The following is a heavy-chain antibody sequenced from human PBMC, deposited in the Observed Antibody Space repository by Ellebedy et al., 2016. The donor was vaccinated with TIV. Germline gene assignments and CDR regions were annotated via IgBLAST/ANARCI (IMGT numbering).Heavy chain of an antibody. Sequence: GESLKISCAASGFIFSNFAMHWVRQAPGKGLEWVAVISNDVSDEYYADSVKGRFTISSDNSKNTLYLQMTSLRPEDTAVYYCARDQRDIVLFLGHWGQGTLVTVSS. CDR3: ARDQRDIVLFLGH. CDR2: ISNDVSDE. CDR1: GFIFSNFA. D-gene: IGHD2-8*02. V-gene: IGHV3-30-3*01. J-gene: IGHJ4*02.